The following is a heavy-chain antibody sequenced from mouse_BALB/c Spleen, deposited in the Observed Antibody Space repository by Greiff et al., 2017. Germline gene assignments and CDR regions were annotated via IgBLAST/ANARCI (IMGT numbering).Heavy chain of an antibody. J-gene: IGHJ4*01. CDR2: ISSGGGYT. CDR3: ARDYYGSSYAMDY. Sequence: EVQVVESGGDLVKPGGSLKLSCAASGFTFSSYGMSWVRQTPDKRLEWVATISSGGGYTYYPDSVKGRFTISRDNAKNTLYLQMSSLKSEDTAMYYCARDYYGSSYAMDYWGQGTSVTVSS. CDR1: GFTFSSYG. V-gene: IGHV5-6*01. D-gene: IGHD1-1*01.